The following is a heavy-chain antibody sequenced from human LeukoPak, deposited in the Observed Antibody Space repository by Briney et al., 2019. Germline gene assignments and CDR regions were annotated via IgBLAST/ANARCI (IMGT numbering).Heavy chain of an antibody. CDR2: IGENDRRT. CDR1: GFTFPSYA. J-gene: IGHJ4*02. V-gene: IGHV3-23*01. D-gene: IGHD1-20*01. CDR3: AKDPSWYNWKFSGDY. Sequence: GGSLRLSCAASGFTFPSYAMSWVRQAPGKGLEWVSSIGENDRRTYYADSVKGRFIISRDNSKSTLYLQMNSLRAEDTAVYYCAKDPSWYNWKFSGDYWGLGTLVTVSS.